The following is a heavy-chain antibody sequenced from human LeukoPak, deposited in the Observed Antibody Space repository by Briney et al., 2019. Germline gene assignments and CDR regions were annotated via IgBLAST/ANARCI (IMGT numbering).Heavy chain of an antibody. CDR1: GGSISSSSYY. Sequence: SETLSLTCTVSGGSISSSSYYWGWIRQPPGKGLEWIGSIYYSGSTYYNPSLKSRVTISVDTSKNQFSLKLSSVTAADTAVYYCAREGTYGGHVWGQGTLVTVSS. V-gene: IGHV4-39*07. J-gene: IGHJ1*01. CDR3: AREGTYGGHV. D-gene: IGHD4-23*01. CDR2: IYYSGST.